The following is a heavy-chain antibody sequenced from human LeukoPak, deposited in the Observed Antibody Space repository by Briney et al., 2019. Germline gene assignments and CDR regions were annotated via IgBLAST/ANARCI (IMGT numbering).Heavy chain of an antibody. CDR1: GGSLSSSSYY. J-gene: IGHJ4*02. Sequence: SETLSLTCSVSGGSLSSSSYYWSWIRQPPGKGLEWIGEINHSGSTNYNPSLKSRVTISVDTSKNQFSLKLSSVTAADTAVYYCARVPVYYFDYWGQGTLVTVSS. V-gene: IGHV4-39*07. CDR3: ARVPVYYFDY. CDR2: INHSGST.